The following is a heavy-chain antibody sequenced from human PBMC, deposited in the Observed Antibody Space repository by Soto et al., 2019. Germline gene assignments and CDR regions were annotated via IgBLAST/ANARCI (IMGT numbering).Heavy chain of an antibody. Sequence: PSETLSLTCAISGDSVSSNSAAWNWIRQSPSKGLEWLGRTYYRSKWYNDYAVSVKSRITINPDTSKNQFSLQLDSVTPEDTAVYYCARVQWLYYSPYGMDVWGQGTTVTVSS. CDR2: TYYRSKWYN. CDR1: GDSVSSNSAA. V-gene: IGHV6-1*01. J-gene: IGHJ6*02. CDR3: ARVQWLYYSPYGMDV. D-gene: IGHD6-19*01.